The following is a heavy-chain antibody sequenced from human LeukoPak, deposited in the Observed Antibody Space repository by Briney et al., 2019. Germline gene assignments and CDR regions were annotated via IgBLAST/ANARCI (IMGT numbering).Heavy chain of an antibody. CDR3: AKWGDYDVLTGYYDPDY. J-gene: IGHJ4*02. V-gene: IGHV3-23*01. CDR1: GFTFSNYA. Sequence: GGSLRLSCVASGFTFSNYAMSWVRQAPGKGLEWVSAITGSGGITYYADSVKGRFTISRDNSKNTLYLQMNSLRAEDTAVYYCAKWGDYDVLTGYYDPDYWGQGTLVTVTS. D-gene: IGHD3-9*01. CDR2: ITGSGGIT.